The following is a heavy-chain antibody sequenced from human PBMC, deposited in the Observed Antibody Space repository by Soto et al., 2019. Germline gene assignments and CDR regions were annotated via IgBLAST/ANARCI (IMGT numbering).Heavy chain of an antibody. D-gene: IGHD3-9*01. CDR3: ARLTPYYDILTGYSPNWFDP. Sequence: SETLSLTCTVSGGSISSGGYYWSWIRQHPGKGLEWIGYIYYSGSTYYNPSLKSRVTISVDTSKNQFSLKLSSVTAADTAVYYCARLTPYYDILTGYSPNWFDPWGQGTLVTVSS. J-gene: IGHJ5*02. V-gene: IGHV4-31*03. CDR2: IYYSGST. CDR1: GGSISSGGYY.